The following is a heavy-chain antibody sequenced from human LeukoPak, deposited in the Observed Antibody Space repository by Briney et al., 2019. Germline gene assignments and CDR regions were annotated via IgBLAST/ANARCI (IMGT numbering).Heavy chain of an antibody. Sequence: SETLSLTCTVSGGSISSGDYYWSWIRQPPGKGLEWIGYIYYSGSTYYNPSLKSRVTISVDTSKNQFSLKLSSVTAADTAVYYCARDISDQYSSSSLWGQGTLVTVSS. J-gene: IGHJ4*02. CDR1: GGSISSGDYY. D-gene: IGHD6-6*01. CDR3: ARDISDQYSSSSL. CDR2: IYYSGST. V-gene: IGHV4-30-4*08.